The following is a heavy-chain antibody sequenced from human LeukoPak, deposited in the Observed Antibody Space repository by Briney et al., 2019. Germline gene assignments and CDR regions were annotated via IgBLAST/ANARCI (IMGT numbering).Heavy chain of an antibody. CDR3: ARERWHCRVNCYSVYYYALDV. Sequence: ASVKVSCKGSGYTFTNAVHWVRQAPGQRLEWLGWINPRNGDTKYSQNFQGRVTVTSDTSAATAYVELNSLTSENTAVYYCARERWHCRVNCYSVYYYALDVWGQGTTVTVSS. V-gene: IGHV1-3*01. J-gene: IGHJ6*02. CDR2: INPRNGDT. CDR1: GYTFTNA. D-gene: IGHD2-15*01.